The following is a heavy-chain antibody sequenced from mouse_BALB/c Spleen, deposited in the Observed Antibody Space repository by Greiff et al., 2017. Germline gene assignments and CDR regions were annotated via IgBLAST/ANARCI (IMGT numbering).Heavy chain of an antibody. Sequence: EVQGVESGGGLVKPGGSLKLSCAASGFTFSSYAMSWVRQTPEKRLEWVASISSGGSTYYPDSVKGRFTISRDNARNILYLQMSSLRSEDTAMYYCARGPGYDYEAWFAYWGQGTLVTVSA. CDR1: GFTFSSYA. V-gene: IGHV5-6-5*01. J-gene: IGHJ3*01. CDR3: ARGPGYDYEAWFAY. D-gene: IGHD2-4*01. CDR2: ISSGGST.